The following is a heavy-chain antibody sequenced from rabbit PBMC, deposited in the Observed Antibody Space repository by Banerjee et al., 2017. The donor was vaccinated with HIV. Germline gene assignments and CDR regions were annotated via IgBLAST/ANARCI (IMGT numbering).Heavy chain of an antibody. J-gene: IGHJ6*01. Sequence: QEQLVESGGGLVQPEGSLTLTCTASGFSFSSRYCVCWVRQAPGKGLEWIACICAGSSDSTYYASWAKGRFTCSKTSSTTVTLQMTSLTVADTATYFCARDTGSSFSSYGMDLWGQGTLVTVS. CDR1: GFSFSSRYC. D-gene: IGHD8-1*01. CDR2: ICAGSSDST. CDR3: ARDTGSSFSSYGMDL. V-gene: IGHV1S45*01.